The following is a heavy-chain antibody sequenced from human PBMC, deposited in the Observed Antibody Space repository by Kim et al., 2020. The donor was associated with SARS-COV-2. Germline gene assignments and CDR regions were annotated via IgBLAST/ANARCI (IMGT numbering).Heavy chain of an antibody. CDR2: INSNSGAT. CDR1: GYTFIGYY. Sequence: ASVKVSCKASGYTFIGYYMHWVRQAPGQGLEWMGWINSNSGATKFAQKFQGRVTMTRDTSISTLYMNLIRLTSDDTAVYYCARAKPTGTEGPFWDFWGQGTLVTVSS. CDR3: ARAKPTGTEGPFWDF. D-gene: IGHD1-1*01. V-gene: IGHV1-2*02. J-gene: IGHJ4*02.